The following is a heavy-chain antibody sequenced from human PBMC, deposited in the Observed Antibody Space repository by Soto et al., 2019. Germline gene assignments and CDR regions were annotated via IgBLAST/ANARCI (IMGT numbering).Heavy chain of an antibody. CDR2: INPSGGNT. D-gene: IGHD6-19*01. Sequence: QVQLVQSGAEVKNPGASVKVSCKASGYTFTSDYMHWVRQAPGQGLEWMGIINPSGGNTRYAQKFQSRVTMTRDTSTSTVYMELSSLRSEDTAVYYCARDFDTSGAFDYWGQGSLVIVSS. V-gene: IGHV1-46*01. CDR3: ARDFDTSGAFDY. J-gene: IGHJ4*02. CDR1: GYTFTSDY.